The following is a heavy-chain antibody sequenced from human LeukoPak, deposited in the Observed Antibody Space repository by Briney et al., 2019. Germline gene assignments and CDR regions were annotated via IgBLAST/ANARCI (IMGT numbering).Heavy chain of an antibody. J-gene: IGHJ4*02. CDR2: VGISSGNT. CDR1: GFTFSHYS. Sequence: PGGSLRLSCAASGFTFSHYSMNWVRQAPGKGLEWISYVGISSGNTKYADSVKGRFTISGDKAKNSLYLQMNSPRVEDTAVYYCARDYKYAFDNWGQGTLVTVSS. CDR3: ARDYKYAFDN. V-gene: IGHV3-48*01. D-gene: IGHD5-24*01.